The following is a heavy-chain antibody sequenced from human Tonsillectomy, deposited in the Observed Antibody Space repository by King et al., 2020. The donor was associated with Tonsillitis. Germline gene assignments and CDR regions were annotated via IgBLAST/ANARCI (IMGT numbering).Heavy chain of an antibody. CDR3: AKAARGSPFDY. CDR1: GYTFTSYY. Sequence: QLVQSGAEVKKPGASVKVSCKASGYTFTSYYMHWVRQTPGQGLEWMGIINPSGGSTSYAQKFQGRVTMTRDTSTNTVYMELSSLRSEDTAVYYCAKAARGSPFDYWGQGTLVTVSS. D-gene: IGHD3-10*01. V-gene: IGHV1-46*01. CDR2: INPSGGST. J-gene: IGHJ4*02.